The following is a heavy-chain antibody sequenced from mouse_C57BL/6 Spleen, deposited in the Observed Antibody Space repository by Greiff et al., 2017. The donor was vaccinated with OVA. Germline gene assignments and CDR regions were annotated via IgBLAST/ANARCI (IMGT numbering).Heavy chain of an antibody. CDR3: TRGGHYYGSSPFDY. J-gene: IGHJ2*01. Sequence: VQLQQSGAELVRPGASVTLSCKASGYTFTDYEMHWVKQTPVHGLEWIGAIDPETGGTAYNQKFKGKAILTADKSSSTAYMELRSLTSEDSAVYYCTRGGHYYGSSPFDYWGQGTTLTVSS. CDR1: GYTFTDYE. D-gene: IGHD1-1*01. CDR2: IDPETGGT. V-gene: IGHV1-15*01.